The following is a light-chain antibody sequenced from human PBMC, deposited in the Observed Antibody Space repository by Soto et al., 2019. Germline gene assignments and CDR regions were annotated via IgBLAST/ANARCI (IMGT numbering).Light chain of an antibody. J-gene: IGKJ3*01. CDR1: QSVSNY. CDR2: DVT. CDR3: QSLFT. Sequence: EIVLTQSPATLSLSPGERATLSCRASQSVSNYLAWYQQKPGQAPRLLIYDVTIRATGIPARFSGSGSGTDFTLPISSLEPEYFAVYYCQSLFTFGPGTKVDIK. V-gene: IGKV3-11*01.